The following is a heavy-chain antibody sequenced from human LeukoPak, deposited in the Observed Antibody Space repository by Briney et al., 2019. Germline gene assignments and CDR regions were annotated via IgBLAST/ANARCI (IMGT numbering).Heavy chain of an antibody. J-gene: IGHJ6*03. CDR2: VGGRDGRP. Sequence: GGSLRLSSAASGFTFSTYAMGWVREARGKGLEGVSLVGGRDGRPRYADSVKGRFTISRDNSKNPLYLEMNSLRAEDTAVYYCAKDSSSYDWGYMDVWGKGTTVTSSS. V-gene: IGHV3-23*01. CDR1: GFTFSTYA. CDR3: AKDSSSYDWGYMDV. D-gene: IGHD3-22*01.